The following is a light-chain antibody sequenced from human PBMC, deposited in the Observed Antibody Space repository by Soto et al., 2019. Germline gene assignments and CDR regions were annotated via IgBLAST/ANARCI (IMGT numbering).Light chain of an antibody. Sequence: QSALTQPASVSGSPGQSITISCTGTGSDVGGYNYVSWYQQHPGKAPKLLIHDVSNRPSGVSDRFSGSKSGSTASLTISGLQAEDEADYYCSSHTSSNSLVFGGGTKVTVL. CDR2: DVS. CDR3: SSHTSSNSLV. V-gene: IGLV2-14*03. CDR1: GSDVGGYNY. J-gene: IGLJ2*01.